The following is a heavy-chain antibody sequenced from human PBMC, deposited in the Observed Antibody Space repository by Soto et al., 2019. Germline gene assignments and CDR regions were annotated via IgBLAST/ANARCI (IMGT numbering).Heavy chain of an antibody. J-gene: IGHJ4*02. D-gene: IGHD3-16*01. CDR3: VCGGNFFVY. CDR2: INQDGSER. Sequence: EVQLVESGGGLVQPGGSLRLPCAASGFTFSTYWMTWVRQPPGKGLEWVASINQDGSERYYVDSVRGRFTISRDNAKNSLYLQMNSLRAVDTAVYYCVCGGNFFVYWGQGTLVTVSP. V-gene: IGHV3-7*01. CDR1: GFTFSTYW.